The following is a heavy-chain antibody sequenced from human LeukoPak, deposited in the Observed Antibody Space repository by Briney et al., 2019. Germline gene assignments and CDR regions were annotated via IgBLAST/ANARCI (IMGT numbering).Heavy chain of an antibody. D-gene: IGHD3-16*02. CDR3: AKVVITFGGVIDHDY. J-gene: IGHJ4*02. CDR2: ISGDGGST. Sequence: PGGSLRLSCAASGFTFDDYAMHWVRQAPGKGLEWVSLISGDGGSTYYADSVKGRFTISRDNSKNSLYLQMNSLRTEDTALYYCAKVVITFGGVIDHDYWGQGTLVTVSS. V-gene: IGHV3-43*02. CDR1: GFTFDDYA.